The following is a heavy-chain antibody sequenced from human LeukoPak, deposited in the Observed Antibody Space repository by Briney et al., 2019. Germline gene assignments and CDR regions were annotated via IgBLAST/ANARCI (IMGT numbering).Heavy chain of an antibody. D-gene: IGHD2-21*02. CDR3: ARGLGVVTAQSEQPKPRYFDL. CDR1: GGTFSSYA. V-gene: IGHV1-69*04. CDR2: IIPILAIS. Sequence: EASVKVSCKASGGTFSSYAISWVRQAPGRGLEWMGRIIPILAISNYAQNFQGRVTITADKSTSTAYMELRSLRSDDTAVYYCARGLGVVTAQSEQPKPRYFDLWGRGTQVTVSS. J-gene: IGHJ2*01.